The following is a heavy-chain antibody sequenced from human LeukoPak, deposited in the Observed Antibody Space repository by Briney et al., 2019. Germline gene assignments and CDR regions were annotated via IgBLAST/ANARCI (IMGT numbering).Heavy chain of an antibody. CDR3: ARGYRNGAYLDY. J-gene: IGHJ4*02. Sequence: SETLSLTCAVYGGSFSGYYWSWIRQPPGKGLEWIEEIDHSGSTNYNPSLKSRVTISVDTSKNQFSLKLSSVTAADTAVYYCARGYRNGAYLDYWGQGTLVTVSS. D-gene: IGHD3-16*02. V-gene: IGHV4-34*01. CDR1: GGSFSGYY. CDR2: IDHSGST.